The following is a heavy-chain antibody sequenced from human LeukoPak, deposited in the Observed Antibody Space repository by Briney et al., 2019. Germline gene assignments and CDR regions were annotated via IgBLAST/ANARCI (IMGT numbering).Heavy chain of an antibody. CDR3: AQIDYYDSSGYPKEKDAFDI. D-gene: IGHD3-22*01. Sequence: SETLSLTCTVSGYSISSGYYWGWIRQPPGKGLEWIGNIYPTGSTNYNPSLKSRVTISVDTSKNQFSLKLSSVTAADTAVYYCAQIDYYDSSGYPKEKDAFDIWGQGTMVTVSS. CDR1: GYSISSGYY. CDR2: IYPTGST. J-gene: IGHJ3*02. V-gene: IGHV4-38-2*02.